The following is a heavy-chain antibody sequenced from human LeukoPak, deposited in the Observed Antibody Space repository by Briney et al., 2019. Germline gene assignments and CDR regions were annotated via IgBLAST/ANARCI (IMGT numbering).Heavy chain of an antibody. J-gene: IGHJ4*02. CDR2: INDNGGRT. V-gene: IGHV3-64D*09. CDR1: GFTFSRYA. D-gene: IGHD1-26*01. Sequence: GSLRLSCSASGFTFSRYAMHWVRQAPGKGLEYVSGINDNGGRTHYGDSVKGRFSISGDNSKNTLHLQMSTLRAEDTALYYCVKDVGGSYAFDYWGQGILVTVAS. CDR3: VKDVGGSYAFDY.